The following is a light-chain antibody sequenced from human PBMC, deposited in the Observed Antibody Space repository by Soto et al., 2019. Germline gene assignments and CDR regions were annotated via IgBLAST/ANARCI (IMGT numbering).Light chain of an antibody. CDR3: MQALQTPYT. CDR1: QRLLHSNGNIF. J-gene: IGKJ2*01. Sequence: EIVMTQSPPSLTVTPGEPASISCRSSQRLLHSNGNIFLDWYLQKPGQSPQLLIYLGFNRASGVPDRVSGSAAGTDFTLKISRVEAEDVGVSYCMQALQTPYTFGQGTKVDIK. CDR2: LGF. V-gene: IGKV2-28*01.